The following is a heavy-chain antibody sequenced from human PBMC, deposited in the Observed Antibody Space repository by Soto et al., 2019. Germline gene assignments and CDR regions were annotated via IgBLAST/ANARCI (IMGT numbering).Heavy chain of an antibody. CDR2: IWYDGSNK. V-gene: IGHV3-33*01. D-gene: IGHD1-20*01. CDR3: ARDVYNWNDGLLDY. J-gene: IGHJ4*02. Sequence: PGGSLRLSCAASGFTFSSCGMHWVRQAPGKGLEWVAVIWYDGSNKYYADSVKGRFTISRDNSKNTLYLQMNSLRAEGTAVYYCARDVYNWNDGLLDYWGQGTLVTVSS. CDR1: GFTFSSCG.